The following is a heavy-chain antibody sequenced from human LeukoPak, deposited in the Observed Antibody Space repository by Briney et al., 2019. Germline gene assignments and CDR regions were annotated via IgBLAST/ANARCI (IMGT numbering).Heavy chain of an antibody. V-gene: IGHV3-23*01. CDR1: GFTFSSYG. J-gene: IGHJ4*02. CDR3: AKPIRLSYCGGDCYSDY. CDR2: ISGSGGST. D-gene: IGHD2-21*02. Sequence: GGSLRLSCAASGFTFSSYGMSWVRQAPGKGLEWVSAISGSGGSTYYADSVKGRFTISRDNSKNTLYLQMNSLRAEDTAVYYCAKPIRLSYCGGDCYSDYWGQGTLVTVSS.